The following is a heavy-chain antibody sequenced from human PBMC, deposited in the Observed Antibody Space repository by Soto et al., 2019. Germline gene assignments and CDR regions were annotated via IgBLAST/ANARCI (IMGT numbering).Heavy chain of an antibody. CDR1: GGSISSYY. J-gene: IGHJ4*02. D-gene: IGHD4-17*01. CDR2: IYYSGST. Sequence: PSETLSLTCTVSGGSISSYYWSWIRQPPGKGLEWIGYIYYSGSTNYNPSLKSRVTISVDTSKNQFSLKLSSVTAADTAVYYCASSTYGDWRGYFDYWGQGTLVTVSS. CDR3: ASSTYGDWRGYFDY. V-gene: IGHV4-59*08.